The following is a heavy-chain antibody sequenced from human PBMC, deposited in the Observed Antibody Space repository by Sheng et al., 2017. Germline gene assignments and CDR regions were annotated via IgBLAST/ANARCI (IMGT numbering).Heavy chain of an antibody. V-gene: IGHV3-48*03. J-gene: IGHJ4*02. CDR1: GFTFSSYE. CDR3: ARVGRDGYILPDY. D-gene: IGHD5-12*01. Sequence: EVQLVESGGGLVQPGGSLRLSCAASGFTFSSYEMNWVRQAPGKGLEWVSYISGSGSTLYYADSVKGRFTISRDNAKNSLFLQMNSLRAEDTAVYYCARVGRDGYILPDYWGQGTLVTVSS. CDR2: ISGSGSTL.